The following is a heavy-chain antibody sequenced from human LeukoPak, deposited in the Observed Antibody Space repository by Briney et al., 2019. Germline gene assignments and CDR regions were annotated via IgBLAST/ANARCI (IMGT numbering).Heavy chain of an antibody. CDR3: ARGYDYVWGSYRYYYYYGMDV. CDR1: GFTFSSYW. V-gene: IGHV3-74*01. CDR2: INSDGSST. D-gene: IGHD3-16*02. Sequence: GGSLRLSCAASGFTFSSYWMHWVRQAPGKGLVWVSRINSDGSSTSYADSVKGRFTISRDNAKNTLYLQMNSLRAEDTAVYYCARGYDYVWGSYRYYYYYGMDVWGQGNPGHRLL. J-gene: IGHJ6*02.